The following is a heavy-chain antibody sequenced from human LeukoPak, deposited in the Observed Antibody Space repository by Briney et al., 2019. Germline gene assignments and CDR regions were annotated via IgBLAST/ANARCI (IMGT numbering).Heavy chain of an antibody. V-gene: IGHV3-48*01. Sequence: GGSLRLSCATSGFTFSNYNMFWVRQAPGKGLEWASYISTSSSTKDYADSVKGRFSISRDNAKNSLYLQMNSLRAEDTAVYYCARVFVTLLRGGISYNCYYMDVWGKGTTVTVSS. J-gene: IGHJ6*03. D-gene: IGHD3-10*01. CDR1: GFTFSNYN. CDR2: ISTSSSTK. CDR3: ARVFVTLLRGGISYNCYYMDV.